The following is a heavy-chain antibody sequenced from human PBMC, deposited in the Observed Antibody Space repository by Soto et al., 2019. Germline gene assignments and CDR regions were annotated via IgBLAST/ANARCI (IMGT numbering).Heavy chain of an antibody. V-gene: IGHV3-23*01. CDR2: ISGSGAAT. CDR1: GFIFGDYS. Sequence: EGQLLESGGGVAQPGGSLRLSCAASGFIFGDYSMNWVRQAPGKGLEYVAVISGSGAATYHADAVKGRFRISRDNSRNTLSLEINNLRLDDSAVYYCAKTMVRGVLVDALDVWGQGTTVAAS. D-gene: IGHD3-10*01. J-gene: IGHJ6*02. CDR3: AKTMVRGVLVDALDV.